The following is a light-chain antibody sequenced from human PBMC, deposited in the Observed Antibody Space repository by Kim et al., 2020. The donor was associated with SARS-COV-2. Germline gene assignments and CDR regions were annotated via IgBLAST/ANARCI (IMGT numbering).Light chain of an antibody. CDR2: ADN. V-gene: IGLV1-40*01. J-gene: IGLJ2*01. CDR3: QSYDTILSGSVV. Sequence: VIISCIGSSSNVGAGYDGHWYRSLPGTAPKLLIYADNNRPSGVPDRFSGSKSGTSASLAITGLQAEDEADYYCQSYDTILSGSVVFGGGTQLTVL. CDR1: SSNVGAGYD.